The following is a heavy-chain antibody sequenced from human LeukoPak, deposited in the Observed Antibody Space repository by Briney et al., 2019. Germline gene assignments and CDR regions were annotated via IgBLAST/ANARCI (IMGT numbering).Heavy chain of an antibody. CDR3: ATRNSYDFWSGYYVS. CDR2: FDPEDGET. D-gene: IGHD3-3*01. CDR1: GYTLTELS. V-gene: IGHV1-24*01. J-gene: IGHJ4*02. Sequence: GASVKVSCKVSGYTLTELSMHWVRQAPGKGLEWMGGFDPEDGETIYAQKFQGRVTMTEDTSTDTAYMELSSLRSEDTAVYYCATRNSYDFWSGYYVSWGQGTLVTVSS.